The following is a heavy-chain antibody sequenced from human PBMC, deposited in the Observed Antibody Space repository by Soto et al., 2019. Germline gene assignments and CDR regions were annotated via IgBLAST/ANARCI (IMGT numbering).Heavy chain of an antibody. Sequence: GESLKISCKGSGYSFTSYWIGWVRQMPGKGLEWMGIIYPGDSDTRYSPSFQGQVTISADKSISTAYLQWSSLKASDTAMYYCARQNIVVVTAIPSGYYYYGMDGWGQGITVTVSS. V-gene: IGHV5-51*01. CDR2: IYPGDSDT. D-gene: IGHD2-21*02. J-gene: IGHJ6*02. CDR1: GYSFTSYW. CDR3: ARQNIVVVTAIPSGYYYYGMDG.